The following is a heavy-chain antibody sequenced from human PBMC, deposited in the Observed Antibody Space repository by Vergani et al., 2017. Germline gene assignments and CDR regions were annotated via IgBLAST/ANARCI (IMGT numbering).Heavy chain of an antibody. Sequence: QVQLQQWGAGLLKPSETLSLTCAVYGGSFSGYYWSWIRQPPGKGLEWIGEINHSGSTNYNPPLKSRVTISVDTSKNQFSLKLSSVTAADTAVYYCASEAAAGTGYWGQGTLVTVSS. CDR2: INHSGST. CDR3: ASEAAAGTGY. V-gene: IGHV4-34*01. CDR1: GGSFSGYY. D-gene: IGHD6-13*01. J-gene: IGHJ4*02.